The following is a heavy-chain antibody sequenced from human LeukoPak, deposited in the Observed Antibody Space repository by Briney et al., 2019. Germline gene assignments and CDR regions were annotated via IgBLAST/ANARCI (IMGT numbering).Heavy chain of an antibody. Sequence: PSQTLSLTCTVSGGSISSGGYYWSWIRQHPGKGLEWIVYIYYSGSTYYNPSLKSRVTISVDTSKNQFSLKLSSVTAADTAVYYCAREPRDSSGYYYGVTAFDIWGQGTMVTVSS. D-gene: IGHD3-22*01. CDR1: GGSISSGGYY. CDR2: IYYSGST. V-gene: IGHV4-31*03. J-gene: IGHJ3*02. CDR3: AREPRDSSGYYYGVTAFDI.